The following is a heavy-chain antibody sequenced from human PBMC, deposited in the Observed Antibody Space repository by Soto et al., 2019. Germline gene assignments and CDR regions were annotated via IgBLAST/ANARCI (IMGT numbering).Heavy chain of an antibody. CDR2: IYYSGST. CDR1: GGSISSGGYY. CDR3: ARSVFP. Sequence: QVQLQESGPGLVKPSQTLSLTCTVSGGSISSGGYYWTWIRQHPGKGLEWIGYIYYSGSTYYNPSPXRXXTISVDTPKNQLYLQLSSVTAADTAVYYCARSVFPWGQGTLVTVSS. J-gene: IGHJ5*02. V-gene: IGHV4-31*03.